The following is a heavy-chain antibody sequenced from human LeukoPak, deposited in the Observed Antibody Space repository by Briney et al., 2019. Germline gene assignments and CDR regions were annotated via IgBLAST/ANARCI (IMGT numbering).Heavy chain of an antibody. D-gene: IGHD5-18*01. Sequence: GGSLRLSCAASGFTFGSYSMNWVRQGPGKGLEWVSYINSNSSIIYYADSVKGRFTISRDNAKNSLYLQMNSLRDEDTAVYYCARVFPGTAMAHYWGQGTLVTVSA. CDR2: INSNSSII. CDR3: ARVFPGTAMAHY. CDR1: GFTFGSYS. V-gene: IGHV3-48*02. J-gene: IGHJ4*02.